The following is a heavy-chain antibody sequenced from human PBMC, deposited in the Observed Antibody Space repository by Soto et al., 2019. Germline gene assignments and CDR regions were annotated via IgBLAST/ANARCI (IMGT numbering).Heavy chain of an antibody. CDR1: GDSVSSNSVA. Sequence: SQTLSLTCVISGDSVSSNSVAWNWIRQSPSRGLEWLGRTYYRSKWYNDYAVSVKSRITINPDTSKNQFSLQLNSVTPEDTAVYYCARTLAYCSSKSCYAPWFDSWGQGALVTVSS. CDR3: ARTLAYCSSKSCYAPWFDS. CDR2: TYYRSKWYN. V-gene: IGHV6-1*01. J-gene: IGHJ5*01. D-gene: IGHD2-2*01.